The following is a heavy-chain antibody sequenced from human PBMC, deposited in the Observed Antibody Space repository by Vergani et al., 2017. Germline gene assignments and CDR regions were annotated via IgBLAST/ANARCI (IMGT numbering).Heavy chain of an antibody. CDR1: GFTFSSYE. CDR3: ARSGVNWSFDY. D-gene: IGHD3-10*01. Sequence: VQLVESGGGLVQPGGSLRLSCAASGFTFSSYEMNWVRQAPGKGLEWIGYIYYSGSTYYNPSLKSRVTISVDTSKNQFSLKLSSVTAADTAVYYCARSGVNWSFDYWGQGTLVTVSS. CDR2: IYYSGST. V-gene: IGHV4-59*06. J-gene: IGHJ4*02.